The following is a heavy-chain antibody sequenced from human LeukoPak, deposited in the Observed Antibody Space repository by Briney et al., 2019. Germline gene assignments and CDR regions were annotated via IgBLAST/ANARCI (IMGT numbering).Heavy chain of an antibody. D-gene: IGHD6-6*01. CDR1: GGSFSPFSGYY. J-gene: IGHJ6*02. V-gene: IGHV4-34*01. Sequence: PSETLSLTCAVFGGSFSPFSGYYWSWIRQPPGKGLEWIGEISHTGSTKYNSSLKSRITISVDTSKNQFSLKLTSVTAADMAVYFCARVAARDFYYYYGMDVWGQGTTVTVSS. CDR3: ARVAARDFYYYYGMDV. CDR2: ISHTGST.